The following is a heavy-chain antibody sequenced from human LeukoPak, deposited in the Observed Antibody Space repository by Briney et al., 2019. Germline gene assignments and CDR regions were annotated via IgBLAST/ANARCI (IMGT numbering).Heavy chain of an antibody. CDR2: IYDSGST. Sequence: SETLSLTCTVSGGSISIYYWSWIRQPPGKGLEWIGYIYDSGSTNYNPSLKSRVTISVDTSKNQFSLKLTSVAAADTAVYYCARVGLDWGSIDYWGQGTLVTVSS. V-gene: IGHV4-59*08. CDR3: ARVGLDWGSIDY. J-gene: IGHJ4*02. CDR1: GGSISIYY. D-gene: IGHD3/OR15-3a*01.